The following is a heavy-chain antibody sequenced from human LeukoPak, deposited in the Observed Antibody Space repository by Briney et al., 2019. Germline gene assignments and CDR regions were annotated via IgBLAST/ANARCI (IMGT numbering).Heavy chain of an antibody. Sequence: SETLSLTCTVSGGSISSYYWSWIRQPPGKGLEWIGEINHSGSTNYNPSLKSRVTISVDTPKNQFSLKLSSVTAADTAVYYCARPRYYYDSSGYRFWGQGTLVTVSS. CDR1: GGSISSYY. D-gene: IGHD3-22*01. J-gene: IGHJ4*02. CDR3: ARPRYYYDSSGYRF. V-gene: IGHV4-34*01. CDR2: INHSGST.